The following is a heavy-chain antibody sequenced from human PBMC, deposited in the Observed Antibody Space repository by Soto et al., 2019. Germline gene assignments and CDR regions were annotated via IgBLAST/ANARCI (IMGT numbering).Heavy chain of an antibody. CDR2: IFSNDEK. V-gene: IGHV2-26*01. CDR1: GFSLSNARMG. D-gene: IGHD3-22*01. CDR3: ARAGDSTAQQPGRGWFDP. Sequence: QVTLKESGPVLVKPTETLTLTCTVSGFSLSNARMGVSWIRQPPGKALEWLAHIFSNDEKSYSTSLKSRLTISKDTSKSQVVLTMTNMDPVDTATYYCARAGDSTAQQPGRGWFDPWGQGTLVTVSS. J-gene: IGHJ5*02.